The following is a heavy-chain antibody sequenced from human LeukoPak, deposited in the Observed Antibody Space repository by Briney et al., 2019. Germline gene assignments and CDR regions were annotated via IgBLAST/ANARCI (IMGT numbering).Heavy chain of an antibody. CDR1: GFTFNTYT. CDR3: AKGSGYSYGPFDY. J-gene: IGHJ4*02. D-gene: IGHD5-18*01. CDR2: ISGSSGII. V-gene: IGHV3-48*01. Sequence: GGSLRLSCAASGFTFNTYTMNWVRQAPGKGLEWVSYISGSSGIIDYADSVRGRFTISRDNAKNSLYLQMNSLRAGDTAIYYCAKGSGYSYGPFDYWGQGTLVTVSS.